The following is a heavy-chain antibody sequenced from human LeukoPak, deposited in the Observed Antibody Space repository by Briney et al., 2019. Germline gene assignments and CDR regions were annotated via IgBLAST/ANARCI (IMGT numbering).Heavy chain of an antibody. D-gene: IGHD6-6*01. CDR1: GGSFSGYY. CDR3: ARGEAARRYYYYYGMDV. V-gene: IGHV4-34*01. J-gene: IGHJ6*02. Sequence: SETLSLTCAVYGGSFSGYYWSWIRQPPGKGLEWIGEINHSGSTNYNPSLTSRVTISVDTSKNQFSLKLSSVTAADTAVYYCARGEAARRYYYYYGMDVWGQGTTVTVSS. CDR2: INHSGST.